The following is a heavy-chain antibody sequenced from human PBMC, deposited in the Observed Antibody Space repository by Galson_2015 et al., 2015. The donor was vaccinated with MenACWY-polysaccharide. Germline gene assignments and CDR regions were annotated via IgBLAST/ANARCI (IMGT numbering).Heavy chain of an antibody. Sequence: SVKVSCKASGYTFDTYYAHWVRQAPGQGLEWMGIINPSGGGTSYAKRFQGRVAMTSDTSTSTFYMELSSLTSEDTAIYYCVRDKPPTTDVDYYSGLDVWGQGTTVIVSS. CDR3: VRDKPPTTDVDYYSGLDV. V-gene: IGHV1-46*02. J-gene: IGHJ6*02. CDR1: GYTFDTYY. D-gene: IGHD5-12*01. CDR2: INPSGGGT.